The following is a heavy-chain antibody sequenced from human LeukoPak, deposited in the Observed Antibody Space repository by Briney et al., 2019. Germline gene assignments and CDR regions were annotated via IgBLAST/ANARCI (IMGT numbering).Heavy chain of an antibody. CDR2: IGYSAGDT. CDR3: AKDDDGHHHGVDH. Sequence: PGGSLRLSYAASGFTVSSYAMTWVRQAPGKGLEWVSAIGYSAGDTYYADSVKGRFTISRDNSMNTLYLQMSSLRADDTALYYCAKDDDGHHHGVDHWGQGTLVTVSS. J-gene: IGHJ4*02. V-gene: IGHV3-23*01. CDR1: GFTVSSYA. D-gene: IGHD4-17*01.